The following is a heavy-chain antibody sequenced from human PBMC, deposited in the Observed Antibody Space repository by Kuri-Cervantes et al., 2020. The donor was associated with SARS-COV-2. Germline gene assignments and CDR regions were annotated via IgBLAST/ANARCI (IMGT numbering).Heavy chain of an antibody. J-gene: IGHJ4*02. CDR3: TSRGIAVTSTDY. V-gene: IGHV3-73*01. CDR2: IRSKANSYAT. Sequence: GESLKISCAASGFTFSGSAMHRVRQASGKGLEWVGRIRSKANSYATAYAASVKGRSTISRDDSKNTAYLQMNSLKTEDTAVYYCTSRGIAVTSTDYWGQGTLVTVSS. D-gene: IGHD6-19*01. CDR1: GFTFSGSA.